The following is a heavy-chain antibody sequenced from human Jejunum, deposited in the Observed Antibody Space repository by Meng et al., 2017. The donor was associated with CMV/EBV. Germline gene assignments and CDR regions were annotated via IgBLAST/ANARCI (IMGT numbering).Heavy chain of an antibody. Sequence: TYWMNWVRQVPGKGMMWLSYMNTDETKIAYADSVKGRFFISRDNTKNTLYLQMNSLRPDDSAIYYCARPPSLWDYGAHQPFNLWGRGTLVTVSS. V-gene: IGHV3-74*03. CDR3: ARPPSLWDYGAHQPFNL. J-gene: IGHJ4*02. CDR2: MNTDETKI. D-gene: IGHD4/OR15-4a*01. CDR1: TYW.